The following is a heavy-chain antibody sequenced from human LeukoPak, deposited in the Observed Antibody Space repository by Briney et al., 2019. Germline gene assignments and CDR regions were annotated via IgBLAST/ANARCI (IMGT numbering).Heavy chain of an antibody. CDR3: AKDQRFSLRTPTWDV. V-gene: IGHV3-66*01. CDR2: LYSAGTT. J-gene: IGHJ6*04. CDR1: GFTVSTDY. Sequence: GGSLRLSCAVSGFTVSTDYMSWVRQAPGKGLEWVSILYSAGTTYYADSVKGRFTISRDNSRNILYLQMSSLRAEDTALYYCAKDQRFSLRTPTWDVWGKGTTVTVSS. D-gene: IGHD5/OR15-5a*01.